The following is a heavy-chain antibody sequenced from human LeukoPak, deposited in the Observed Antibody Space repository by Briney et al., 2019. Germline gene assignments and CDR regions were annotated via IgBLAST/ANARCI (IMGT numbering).Heavy chain of an antibody. CDR3: ARVGDYYDSSGYYWPPVIDY. J-gene: IGHJ4*02. D-gene: IGHD3-22*01. CDR2: MNPNSGNT. V-gene: IGHV1-8*02. Sequence: GASVKVSCKASGGTFSSYAISWVRQAPGQGLEWMGWMNPNSGNTGYAQKFQGRVTMTRNTSISTAYMELSSLRSEDTAVYYCARVGDYYDSSGYYWPPVIDYWGQGTLVTVSS. CDR1: GGTFSSYA.